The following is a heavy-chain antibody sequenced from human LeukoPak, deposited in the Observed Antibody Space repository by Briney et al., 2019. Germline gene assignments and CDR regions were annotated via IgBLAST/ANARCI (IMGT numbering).Heavy chain of an antibody. V-gene: IGHV1-18*01. J-gene: IGHJ4*02. D-gene: IGHD3-16*01. Sequence: ASVEVSCKASGYTFSSYGISWVRQAPGQGLEWMGWISVYNGNTNNIQKLQGRVTMTRDTSTNTAYMELRSLRSDDTAVYYCARDAYTSGADYWGQGTLVTVSS. CDR2: ISVYNGNT. CDR3: ARDAYTSGADY. CDR1: GYTFSSYG.